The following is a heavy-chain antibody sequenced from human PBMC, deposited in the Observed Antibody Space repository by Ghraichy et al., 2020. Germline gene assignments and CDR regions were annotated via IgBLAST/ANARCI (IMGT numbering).Heavy chain of an antibody. CDR3: ARGGFGLRFVFMDV. V-gene: IGHV3-7*01. D-gene: IGHD3-3*01. CDR2: IKQDGSEK. CDR1: GFTFSNYW. J-gene: IGHJ6*03. Sequence: GGSLRLSCAASGFTFSNYWMNWVRQAPGKGLEWVANIKQDGSEKYYVDSLKGRFTISRDNAKNSLYLQMNSLRDEDTAVYYCARGGFGLRFVFMDVWGKGTTVTVSS.